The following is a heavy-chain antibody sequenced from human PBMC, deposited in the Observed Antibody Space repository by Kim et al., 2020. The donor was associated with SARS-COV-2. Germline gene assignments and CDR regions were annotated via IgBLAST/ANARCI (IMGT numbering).Heavy chain of an antibody. J-gene: IGHJ4*02. Sequence: YYVDSVKGRFTISRENAKTSLYLQMNSLRAEDTAVYYCARISIAAAGSDYWGQGTLVTVSS. V-gene: IGHV3-7*03. CDR3: ARISIAAAGSDY. D-gene: IGHD6-13*01.